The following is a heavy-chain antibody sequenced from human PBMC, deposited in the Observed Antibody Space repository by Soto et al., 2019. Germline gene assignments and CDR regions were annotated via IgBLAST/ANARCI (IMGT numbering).Heavy chain of an antibody. D-gene: IGHD3-9*01. J-gene: IGHJ4*02. V-gene: IGHV4-59*01. Sequence: PSETLSLTCTVSGGSISSYYWSWIRQPPGKGLEWIGYIYYSGSTNYNPSLKSRVTISVDTSKNQFSLKLSSVTAADTAVYYCARVDERYFDWLLPPVDYWGQGTLVTVSS. CDR1: GGSISSYY. CDR2: IYYSGST. CDR3: ARVDERYFDWLLPPVDY.